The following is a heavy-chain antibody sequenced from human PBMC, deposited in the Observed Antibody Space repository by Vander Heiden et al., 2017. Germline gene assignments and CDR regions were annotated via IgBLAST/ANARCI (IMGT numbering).Heavy chain of an antibody. CDR1: GVTFSGYN. CDR2: VWFDGGDK. J-gene: IGHJ3*01. V-gene: IGHV3-33*01. D-gene: IGHD3-16*01. Sequence: QVRLVESGGGVVQPGRSLRLSCEASGVTFSGYNMRWVRQAPGKGLEWVAVVWFDGGDKYYGDSVKGRFTISRDNSKNTVFLQIKSLRGEDTAVYYCARDRTFYGAGDDGFDVWGQGTMVSVSS. CDR3: ARDRTFYGAGDDGFDV.